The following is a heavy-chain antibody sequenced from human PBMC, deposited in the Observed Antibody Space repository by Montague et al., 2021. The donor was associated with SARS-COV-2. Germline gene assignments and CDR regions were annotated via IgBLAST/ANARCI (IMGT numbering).Heavy chain of an antibody. Sequence: SEALSLTCTVPGGFISSSYWSWIRQPPGKGLEWIGYIYQSGNTNYNPSLKSRVTISIDTSMNQFSLSLSSMTAADTAVYFCARDLLPPRTAIKTNFFGLDVWGQGTTVIVSS. CDR3: ARDLLPPRTAIKTNFFGLDV. D-gene: IGHD3-10*01. CDR1: GGFISSSY. J-gene: IGHJ6*02. V-gene: IGHV4-59*01. CDR2: IYQSGNT.